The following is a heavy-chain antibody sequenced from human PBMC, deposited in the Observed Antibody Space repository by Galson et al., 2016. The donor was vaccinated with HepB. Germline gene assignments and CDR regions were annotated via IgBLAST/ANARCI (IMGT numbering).Heavy chain of an antibody. CDR1: GFTFSTYA. D-gene: IGHD3-22*01. J-gene: IGHJ4*02. V-gene: IGHV3-30-3*01. Sequence: SLRLSCAASGFTFSTYAMHWVRQGPGKGLEWVAIISSDGNNKYYADSVKGRFTISRDNSTNTLYLQMNSLRAEDTAVYYCAREGPYLNSGYYYGFDYWGQGTQVTVSS. CDR2: ISSDGNNK. CDR3: AREGPYLNSGYYYGFDY.